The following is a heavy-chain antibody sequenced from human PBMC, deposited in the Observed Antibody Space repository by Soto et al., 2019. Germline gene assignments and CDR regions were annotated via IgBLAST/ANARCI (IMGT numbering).Heavy chain of an antibody. V-gene: IGHV1-3*01. CDR3: ARGPGGPDGPGDY. D-gene: IGHD2-15*01. CDR2: INAGNGNT. J-gene: IGHJ4*02. Sequence: ASVKVSCKASGYTFTSCAMRWVRQAPGQRLEWMGWINAGNGNTKYSQKFQGRVTITRDTSASTAYMELSSLRSEDTAVYYCARGPGGPDGPGDYWGQGTLVTVSS. CDR1: GYTFTSCA.